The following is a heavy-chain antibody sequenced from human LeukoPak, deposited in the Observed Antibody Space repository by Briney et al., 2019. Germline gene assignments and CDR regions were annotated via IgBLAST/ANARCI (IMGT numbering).Heavy chain of an antibody. V-gene: IGHV4-34*01. D-gene: IGHD3-10*01. Sequence: SETLSLTCAVYGGSFSGYYWSWIRQPPGKGLEWIGEINHSGSTNYNPSLKSRVTISVDTSKNQFSLKLSSVTAADTAVYYCARGITMVRGVPLNWFDPWGQGTLVTVSS. J-gene: IGHJ5*02. CDR1: GGSFSGYY. CDR3: ARGITMVRGVPLNWFDP. CDR2: INHSGST.